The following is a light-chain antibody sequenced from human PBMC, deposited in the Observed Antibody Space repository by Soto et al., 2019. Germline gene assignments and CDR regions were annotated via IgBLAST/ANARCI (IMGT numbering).Light chain of an antibody. CDR3: GTLDSSLSAGV. Sequence: QSVLTQPPSVSAAPGQRVTISCSGSSSNIGHSSVSWYQQLPGTAPKLLVYDNDKRPSGIPDRFSGSKSGTSATLGIAVLQTGDEADYYCGTLDSSLSAGVFGTGTKLTVL. V-gene: IGLV1-51*01. CDR1: SSNIGHSS. J-gene: IGLJ1*01. CDR2: DND.